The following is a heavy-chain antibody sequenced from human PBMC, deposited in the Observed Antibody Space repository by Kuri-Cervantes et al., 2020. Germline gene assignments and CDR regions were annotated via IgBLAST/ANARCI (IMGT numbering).Heavy chain of an antibody. CDR2: IYYSGST. J-gene: IGHJ4*02. D-gene: IGHD4-17*01. CDR1: GGSISSSSYY. V-gene: IGHV4-39*07. Sequence: SETLSLTCTVSGGSISSSSYYWGWIRQPPGKGLEWIGSIYYSGSTYYNPSLKSRVTISVDTSKNQFSLKLSSVTAADTAVYYCARVASDYGDYGTYGDYWGQGTLVTVSS. CDR3: ARVASDYGDYGTYGDY.